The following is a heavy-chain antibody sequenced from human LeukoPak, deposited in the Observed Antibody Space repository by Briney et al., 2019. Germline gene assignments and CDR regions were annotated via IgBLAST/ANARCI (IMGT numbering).Heavy chain of an antibody. Sequence: SETLSLTCTVSGDSLSSHYWSWIRQPPGKGLEWIGYIYGSGSTHYDPSLRSRVTISEDTSKNQFSLKLTSVTAADTAVYYCARNVAWYSHDSWGQGTLVTVSS. J-gene: IGHJ4*02. V-gene: IGHV4-59*08. CDR2: IYGSGST. CDR1: GDSLSSHY. CDR3: ARNVAWYSHDS. D-gene: IGHD6-13*01.